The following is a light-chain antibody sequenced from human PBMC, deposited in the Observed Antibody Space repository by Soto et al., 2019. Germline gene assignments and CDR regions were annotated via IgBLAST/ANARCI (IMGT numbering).Light chain of an antibody. J-gene: IGKJ4*01. CDR3: QQYYSYPLT. CDR2: AAS. CDR1: PAISSY. Sequence: TQSPSSVSASTGDRVTITCRAGPAISSYLAWYQQKPGKAPKLLIYAASTLQSGVPSRFSGSGSGTDFTLTISCLQSEDVATYYCQQYYSYPLTFGGGTKVDIK. V-gene: IGKV1-8*01.